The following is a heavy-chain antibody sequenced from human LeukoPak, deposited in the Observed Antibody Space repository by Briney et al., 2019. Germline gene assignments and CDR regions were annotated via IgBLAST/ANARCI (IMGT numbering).Heavy chain of an antibody. V-gene: IGHV3-48*03. D-gene: IGHD6-19*01. Sequence: GGSLRLSCAASGFTFSGYEMNWVRQAPGKGLEWVSYISSSGGIIYYADSVKGRFTISRDNAKNSLYLQMNSLRAEDTAVYYCARDDAGYSSGWYWVYWGQGTLVTVSS. J-gene: IGHJ4*02. CDR2: ISSSGGII. CDR3: ARDDAGYSSGWYWVY. CDR1: GFTFSGYE.